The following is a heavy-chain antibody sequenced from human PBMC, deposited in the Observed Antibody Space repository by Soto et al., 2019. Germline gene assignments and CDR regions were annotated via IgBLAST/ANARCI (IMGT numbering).Heavy chain of an antibody. V-gene: IGHV4-4*02. CDR1: GDSINSSNW. Sequence: QVQLQESGPGLVKPSGTLSLTCAVSGDSINSSNWWSWVRQPPGKGLEWIGEIYHSGTINYNPSLKSRISISLDKSKNQFSLKLNSVTAADPAVYFCASSKRPTVLVEYWGQGALVTVSS. CDR3: ASSKRPTVLVEY. CDR2: IYHSGTI. D-gene: IGHD2-8*02. J-gene: IGHJ4*02.